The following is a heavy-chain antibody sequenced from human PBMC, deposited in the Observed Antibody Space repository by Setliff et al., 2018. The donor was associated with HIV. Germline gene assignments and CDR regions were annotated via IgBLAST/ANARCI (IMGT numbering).Heavy chain of an antibody. D-gene: IGHD4-4*01. CDR1: GYGLIAYA. J-gene: IGHJ4*02. Sequence: ASVKVSCKASGYGLIAYAMNWVRQAPGQRPEWMGWINPGNGNTKYSQKFQGRVTITRVTSASTVYMELSGLRSEDTAVYYCARDMDYSNPDYWGQGTLVTVSS. CDR2: INPGNGNT. V-gene: IGHV1-3*01. CDR3: ARDMDYSNPDY.